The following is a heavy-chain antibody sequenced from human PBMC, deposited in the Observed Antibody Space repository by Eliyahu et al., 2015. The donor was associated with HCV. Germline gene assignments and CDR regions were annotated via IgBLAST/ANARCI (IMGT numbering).Heavy chain of an antibody. CDR1: GFTFSNAW. V-gene: IGHV3-15*01. Sequence: EVQLVESGGGLVKPGGSLRLSCAASGFTFSNAWMSWVRXAPGKGLEWVGRIKSKTDGGTTDYAAPVKGRFTISRDDSKNTLYLQMNSLKTEDTAVYYCTTEVGGIGAVAGTNYYYYGMDVWGQGTTVTVSS. CDR2: IKSKTDGGTT. J-gene: IGHJ6*02. CDR3: TTEVGGIGAVAGTNYYYYGMDV. D-gene: IGHD6-19*01.